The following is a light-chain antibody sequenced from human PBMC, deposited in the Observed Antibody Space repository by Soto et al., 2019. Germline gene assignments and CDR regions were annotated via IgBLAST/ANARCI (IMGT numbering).Light chain of an antibody. J-gene: IGKJ5*01. CDR3: QHCNDWSA. Sequence: EIVITQSPDTLSVSPGERATLSCRASQSVSDNLAWYQQKPGQPPRLLIYGASTRATGVPSRFSGSGSGRDFTLTISSLQSEDFAVYYCQHCNDWSAFGQGTRLEIK. V-gene: IGKV3-15*01. CDR1: QSVSDN. CDR2: GAS.